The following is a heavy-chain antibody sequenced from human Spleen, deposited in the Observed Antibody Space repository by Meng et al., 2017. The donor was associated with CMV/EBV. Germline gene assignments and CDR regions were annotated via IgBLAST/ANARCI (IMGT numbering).Heavy chain of an antibody. V-gene: IGHV4-59*12. CDR1: GGSISSYY. D-gene: IGHD6-13*01. J-gene: IGHJ4*02. Sequence: SETLSLTCTVSGGSISSYYWSWIRQPPGKGLEWIGYIYYTGSTNYNPSLKSRVTISVDTSKNQFSLKLNSVTAADTAVYYCARDGGAAAVDYWGQGTLVTVSS. CDR3: ARDGGAAAVDY. CDR2: IYYTGST.